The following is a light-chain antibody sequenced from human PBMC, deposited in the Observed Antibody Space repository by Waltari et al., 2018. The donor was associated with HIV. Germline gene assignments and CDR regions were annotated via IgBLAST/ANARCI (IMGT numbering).Light chain of an antibody. CDR1: QNVGNN. J-gene: IGKJ1*01. CDR2: GAS. CDR3: QHYDNLSRT. Sequence: EVVLTQAPAASSVFPGSRGTVSCTTSQNVGNNVAWYQKNSGQSPRLLIYGASTRATGVPGRFGGSGSGTEFNLTIDSLQADDSAVYYCQHYDNLSRTFGPGTTVEIK. V-gene: IGKV3-15*01.